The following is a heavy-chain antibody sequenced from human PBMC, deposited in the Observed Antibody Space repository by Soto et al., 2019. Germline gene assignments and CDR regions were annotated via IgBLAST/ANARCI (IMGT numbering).Heavy chain of an antibody. J-gene: IGHJ6*02. CDR3: ARPNSSRWHYYYGMDV. CDR1: GYSFTSYW. D-gene: IGHD6-13*01. V-gene: IGHV5-10-1*01. Sequence: GESLKISCKGSGYSFTSYWISWVRQMPGKGLEWMGRIDPSDSYTNYSPSFQGHVTISADKSISTAYLQWSSLKASDTAMYYCARPNSSRWHYYYGMDVWGQGTTVTVSS. CDR2: IDPSDSYT.